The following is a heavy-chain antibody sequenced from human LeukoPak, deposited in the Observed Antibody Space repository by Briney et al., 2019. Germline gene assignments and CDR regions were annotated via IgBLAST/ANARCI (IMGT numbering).Heavy chain of an antibody. Sequence: GESLKISCKGSGYSFSSYWLAWVRQMPGKGLEWMGIIYPRDSDTRYSPSFQGQVTISADRSIGAAYLQWSSLKASDTAMYYCARQDGYGEYLFDYWGQGTLVTVS. J-gene: IGHJ4*02. CDR3: ARQDGYGEYLFDY. V-gene: IGHV5-51*01. CDR2: IYPRDSDT. D-gene: IGHD5-18*01. CDR1: GYSFSSYW.